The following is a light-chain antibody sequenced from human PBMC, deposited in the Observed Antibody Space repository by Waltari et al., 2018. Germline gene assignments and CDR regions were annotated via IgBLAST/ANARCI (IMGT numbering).Light chain of an antibody. Sequence: SALTQLRSVSGSPGQSVTISCTGTTIDVGGYNYVSWYQHLQGKAPKLMIFDVTQRPTGVPDRFAVSKSANTASLTISGLQAEDEADYYCCSFAGTYTWVFGGGTKVTVL. CDR1: TIDVGGYNY. CDR2: DVT. CDR3: CSFAGTYTWV. V-gene: IGLV2-11*01. J-gene: IGLJ3*02.